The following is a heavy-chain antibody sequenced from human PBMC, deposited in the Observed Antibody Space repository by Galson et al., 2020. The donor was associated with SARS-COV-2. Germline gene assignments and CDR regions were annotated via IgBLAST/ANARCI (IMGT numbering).Heavy chain of an antibody. CDR1: GGSFSTYP. D-gene: IGHD2-21*02. CDR2: IIPIFGTP. V-gene: IGHV1-69*13. Sequence: SVKVSCKPSGGSFSTYPISWVQLAPGQGLEWLGGIIPIFGTPDYARKFQGRLTITADEATSTAYMELSSLRSEDTAMYYCARGEDCGGDCAVYYLDHWGQGTLVTVSS. CDR3: ARGEDCGGDCAVYYLDH. J-gene: IGHJ4*02.